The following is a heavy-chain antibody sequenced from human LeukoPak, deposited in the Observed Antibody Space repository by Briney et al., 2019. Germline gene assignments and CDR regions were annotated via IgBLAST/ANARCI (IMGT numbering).Heavy chain of an antibody. V-gene: IGHV3-30-3*01. D-gene: IGHD4-17*01. CDR1: GFTFSSYA. Sequence: GRSLRLSCAASGFTFSSYAMHWVRQAPGKGLEWVAVISYDGSNKYYADSVKGRFTISRDNSKNTLYLQMNSLRAEDTAVYYCARGNYGDYEFDYWGQGTLVTVSS. CDR2: ISYDGSNK. CDR3: ARGNYGDYEFDY. J-gene: IGHJ4*02.